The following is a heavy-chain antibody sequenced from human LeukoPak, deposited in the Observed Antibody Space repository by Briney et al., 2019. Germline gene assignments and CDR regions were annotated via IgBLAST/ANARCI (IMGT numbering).Heavy chain of an antibody. Sequence: GGSLRLSCAASGFTFSSYSMNWVRQAPGKGLEWVSSISSSSSYTHSADSVKGRFIISRDNSKNTLYVQVNSLGTEDTAAYYCAKGSYYDSSGSFYFDYWGQGTLVTVSS. CDR1: GFTFSSYS. D-gene: IGHD3-22*01. CDR3: AKGSYYDSSGSFYFDY. V-gene: IGHV3-21*04. CDR2: ISSSSSYT. J-gene: IGHJ4*02.